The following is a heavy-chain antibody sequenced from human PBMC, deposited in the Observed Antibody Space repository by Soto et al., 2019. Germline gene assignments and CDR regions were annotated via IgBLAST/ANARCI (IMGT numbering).Heavy chain of an antibody. Sequence: SETLSLTCAVYGGSFSGYYWSWIRQPPGKGLEWIGEINHSGSTNYNPSLKSRVTISVDTSKNQFSLKLSSVTAADTVVYYCARHDGVVVIAAIDYWGRGILVTVSS. J-gene: IGHJ4*02. CDR3: ARHDGVVVIAAIDY. D-gene: IGHD2-21*01. CDR2: INHSGST. CDR1: GGSFSGYY. V-gene: IGHV4-34*01.